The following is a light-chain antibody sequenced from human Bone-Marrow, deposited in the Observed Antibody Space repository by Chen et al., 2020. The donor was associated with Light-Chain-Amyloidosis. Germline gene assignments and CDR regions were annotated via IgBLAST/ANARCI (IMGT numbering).Light chain of an antibody. V-gene: IGKV3-20*01. Sequence: EIVLTQSPGTLSLSPGERATLSCRASQSVSSSYLAWYQQKPGQAPRLLIYGASSRVTGIPDRFSGSGSGIDFTLTISRLEPEDFAVYYCQQYGSSSWTFGQGTKVEIK. CDR2: GAS. CDR1: QSVSSSY. CDR3: QQYGSSSWT. J-gene: IGKJ1*01.